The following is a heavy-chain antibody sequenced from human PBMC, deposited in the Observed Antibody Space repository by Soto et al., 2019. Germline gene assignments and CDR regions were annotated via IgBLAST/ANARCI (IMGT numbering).Heavy chain of an antibody. CDR3: TRGITVYGMDV. Sequence: SETLSLTCAVYGGSFSGYYWSWIRQPPGKGLEWIGEINHSGSTNYNPSLKSRVTISVDTSKNQFSLKLSSVTAADTAVYYCTRGITVYGMDVWGQGTTVTVSS. V-gene: IGHV4-34*01. CDR2: INHSGST. D-gene: IGHD3-3*01. CDR1: GGSFSGYY. J-gene: IGHJ6*02.